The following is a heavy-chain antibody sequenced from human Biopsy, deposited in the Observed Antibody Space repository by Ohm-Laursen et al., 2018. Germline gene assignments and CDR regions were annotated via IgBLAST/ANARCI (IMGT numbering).Heavy chain of an antibody. J-gene: IGHJ2*01. CDR2: VFYTGST. Sequence: PSETLSLTCTVSGDSISSNYWSWIRQPPGKGLEWIGYVFYTGSTDYNPSLQSRVTISVDTSKNHFSLRLRSVTPADTAIYYCARDRGHYSDRTVPGYFDLWGRGTLVTVSS. V-gene: IGHV4-59*01. CDR1: GDSISSNY. D-gene: IGHD3-22*01. CDR3: ARDRGHYSDRTVPGYFDL.